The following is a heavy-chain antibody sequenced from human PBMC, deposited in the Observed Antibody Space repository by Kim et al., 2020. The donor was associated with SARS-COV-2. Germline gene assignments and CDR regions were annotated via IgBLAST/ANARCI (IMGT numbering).Heavy chain of an antibody. Sequence: AASVKGRFTISRDDSKNTAYLQMNRLKTEDTAVYYCTRRVGSSGYPYFDYWGQGTLVTVSS. J-gene: IGHJ4*02. D-gene: IGHD3-22*01. CDR3: TRRVGSSGYPYFDY. V-gene: IGHV3-73*01.